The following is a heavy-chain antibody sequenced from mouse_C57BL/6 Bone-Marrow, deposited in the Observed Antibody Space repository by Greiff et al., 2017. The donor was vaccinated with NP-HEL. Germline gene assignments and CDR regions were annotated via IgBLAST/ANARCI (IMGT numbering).Heavy chain of an antibody. D-gene: IGHD1-1*01. V-gene: IGHV15-2*01. Sequence: VQLQQPGSELRSPGSSVKLSCKDFDSEVFPIAYMCWVRQKPGHGYEWIGGILPSIGRTIYGEKFEDKATVDADTLSNTAYLELNSLTSEDSAIYYCARPIYYYGSSHWYVDVWGTGTTVTVSS. CDR3: ARPIYYYGSSHWYVDV. J-gene: IGHJ1*03. CDR2: ILPSIGRT. CDR1: DSEVFPIAY.